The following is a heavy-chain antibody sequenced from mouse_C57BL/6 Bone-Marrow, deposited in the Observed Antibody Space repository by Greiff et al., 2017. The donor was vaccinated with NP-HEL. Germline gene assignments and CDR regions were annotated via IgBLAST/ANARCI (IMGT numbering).Heavy chain of an antibody. J-gene: IGHJ2*01. D-gene: IGHD1-1*01. CDR3: AITRYYVFYYFDY. CDR2: IHPSDSDP. V-gene: IGHV1-74*01. CDR1: GYTFTSYW. Sequence: QVQLQQPGAELVKPGASVKVSCKASGYTFTSYWMHWVKQRPGKGLEWIGRIHPSDSDPNYNPKFKGKATLTVAKSSITAYMQLSSLTSEDSAVYYCAITRYYVFYYFDYWGQGTTLTVSS.